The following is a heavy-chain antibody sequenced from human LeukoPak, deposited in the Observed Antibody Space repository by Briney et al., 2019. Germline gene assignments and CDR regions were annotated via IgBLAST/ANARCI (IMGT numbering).Heavy chain of an antibody. CDR1: GFTFSSSD. D-gene: IGHD1-1*01. V-gene: IGHV3-23*05. CDR3: AKRGNPTVGHHYLDV. Sequence: GGSLRLSCAASGFTFSSSDISWVRQAPGSGLEWVSSIRHSDSNTYYADSVMGRFTISRDNSKNTLYLQMNNLSAEDTAVYYCAKRGNPTVGHHYLDVWGKGTTVSVSS. J-gene: IGHJ6*03. CDR2: IRHSDSNT.